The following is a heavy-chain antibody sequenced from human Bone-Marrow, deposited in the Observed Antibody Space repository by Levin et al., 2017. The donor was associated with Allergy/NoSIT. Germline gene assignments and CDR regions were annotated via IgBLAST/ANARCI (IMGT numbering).Heavy chain of an antibody. CDR3: ARGRDQYKSGDY. CDR1: AGSLSGYY. CDR2: VHPSGST. J-gene: IGHJ4*02. Sequence: GSLRLSCDVYAGSLSGYYWTWIRLPPGKGLEWIGEVHPSGSTNYNPSLNSRVTISVDTSKNLFSLKLSSVTAADTAVYYCARGRDQYKSGDYWGQGALVTVSS. V-gene: IGHV4-34*01. D-gene: IGHD1-1*01.